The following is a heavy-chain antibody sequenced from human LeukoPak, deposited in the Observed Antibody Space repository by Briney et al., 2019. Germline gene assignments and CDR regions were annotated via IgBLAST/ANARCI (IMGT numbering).Heavy chain of an antibody. CDR3: AKSGRSWLRLVEYDY. CDR1: GFTLNNYA. J-gene: IGHJ4*02. CDR2: ISPSGDDT. Sequence: GGSLRLSCVASGFTLNNYAMTWVRQAPGKGLEWVPTISPSGDDTYYPASVKGRFTISKDKSKNTLFLQMNSLRSEDTAVYYCAKSGRSWLRLVEYDYWGQGTRVTVSS. D-gene: IGHD5-12*01. V-gene: IGHV3-23*01.